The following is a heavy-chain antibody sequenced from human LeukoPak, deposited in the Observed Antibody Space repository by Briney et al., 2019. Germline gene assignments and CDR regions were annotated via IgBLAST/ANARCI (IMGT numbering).Heavy chain of an antibody. D-gene: IGHD3-22*01. CDR2: ISVSGGST. CDR3: AKTYYYDSSGYFDY. CDR1: GFTLSNYA. J-gene: IGHJ4*02. V-gene: IGHV3-23*01. Sequence: AGGSLRLSCAASGFTLSNYAMSWVRQAPGKGLEWVSTISVSGGSTYYADSVKGRFTISRDNSKNTLYLQMNSLRAEDTAVYYCAKTYYYDSSGYFDYWGQGTLVTVSS.